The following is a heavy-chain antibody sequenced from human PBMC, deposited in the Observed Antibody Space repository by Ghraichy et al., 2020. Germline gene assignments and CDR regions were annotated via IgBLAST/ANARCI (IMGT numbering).Heavy chain of an antibody. Sequence: GGSLRLSCAASGFTFSSYAMHWVRQAPGKGLEWVAVDGNNKYYADSVKGRFTVSRDNPKNTLYLQMNSLRAEDTAVYYCARERREATIMLGDYWGRGTLVTVSS. V-gene: IGHV3-30-3*01. CDR3: ARERREATIMLGDY. CDR2: DGNNK. D-gene: IGHD1-26*01. CDR1: GFTFSSYA. J-gene: IGHJ4*02.